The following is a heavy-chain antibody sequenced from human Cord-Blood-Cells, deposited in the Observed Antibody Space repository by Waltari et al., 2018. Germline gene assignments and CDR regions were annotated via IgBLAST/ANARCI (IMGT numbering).Heavy chain of an antibody. J-gene: IGHJ5*02. Sequence: QVQLVQSGAEVKKPGASVKVSCKASGYTFTGYYMHWVRQAPGQGLEWIGWINPNSGGTNYAQKFQGRVTMTRDTSISTAYMELSRLRSDDTAVYYCARELDIVVVPAANWFDPWVQGTLVTVSS. CDR3: ARELDIVVVPAANWFDP. CDR2: INPNSGGT. D-gene: IGHD2-2*03. V-gene: IGHV1-2*02. CDR1: GYTFTGYY.